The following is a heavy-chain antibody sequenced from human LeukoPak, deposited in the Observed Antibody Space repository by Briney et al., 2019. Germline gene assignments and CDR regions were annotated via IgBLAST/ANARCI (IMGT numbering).Heavy chain of an antibody. V-gene: IGHV4-34*01. CDR2: INYSGST. CDR3: ARVGYSYVINDWSRTGLGAYPTKYYYHMDV. D-gene: IGHD5-18*01. CDR1: GGSFSGYY. J-gene: IGHJ6*03. Sequence: SETLSLTCAVYGGSFSGYYWSWIRQPPGKGLEWIGEINYSGSTNYNPSLKSRVTISGDTSKNQFSLKLSSVTAADTAVYFCARVGYSYVINDWSRTGLGAYPTKYYYHMDVWGKGTTVTVSS.